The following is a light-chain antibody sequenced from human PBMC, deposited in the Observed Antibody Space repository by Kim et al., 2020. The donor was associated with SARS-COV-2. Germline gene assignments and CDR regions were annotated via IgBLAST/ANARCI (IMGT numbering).Light chain of an antibody. Sequence: ALGQTVRITCQGDSLRSDYASWYQQKPGQAPVVVIYGKNNRPSGIPDRFSGSSSGNTASLTITGAQAEDEADYYCNSRDSSGNHVVFGGGTQLTVL. CDR2: GKN. J-gene: IGLJ2*01. V-gene: IGLV3-19*01. CDR1: SLRSDY. CDR3: NSRDSSGNHVV.